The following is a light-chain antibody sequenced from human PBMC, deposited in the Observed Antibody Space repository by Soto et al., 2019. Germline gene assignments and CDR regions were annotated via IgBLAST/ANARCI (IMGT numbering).Light chain of an antibody. CDR3: QQYYSLIT. CDR2: GAS. J-gene: IGKJ5*01. CDR1: QSVSSSY. V-gene: IGKV3D-7*01. Sequence: EVVLKQSPATLSLSNGERAALSCRASQSVSSSYLTWYQQRPGQPPRLLIYGASSRAPDRFSGSGSGTDFTLTISSLQAEDVAVYYCQQYYSLITFGQVGRLEIK.